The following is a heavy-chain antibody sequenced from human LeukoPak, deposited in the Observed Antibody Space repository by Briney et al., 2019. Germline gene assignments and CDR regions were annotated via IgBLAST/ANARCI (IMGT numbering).Heavy chain of an antibody. Sequence: ASVKVSCKASGYTFTSYDINWVRQATGQGLEWMGWMNPNSGNTGYAQKFQGRVTMTRNTSISTAYMELSSLRAEDTAVYYCARDPTDRTGTRSWLESWLHAFDIWGQGTMVTVSS. D-gene: IGHD1-7*01. CDR2: MNPNSGNT. J-gene: IGHJ3*02. CDR3: ARDPTDRTGTRSWLESWLHAFDI. CDR1: GYTFTSYD. V-gene: IGHV1-8*01.